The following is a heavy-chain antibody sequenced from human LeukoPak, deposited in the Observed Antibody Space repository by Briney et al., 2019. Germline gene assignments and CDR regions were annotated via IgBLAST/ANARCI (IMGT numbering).Heavy chain of an antibody. CDR2: IGSDGET. V-gene: IGHV3-13*04. Sequence: GGSLRLSCAASGFTFSSYDMHWVRQPTGRGLEWVSAIGSDGETYYAGSVKGRFTISRENAKQSLYLQMNSLRVGATAVYYCAIASGWGMDVRGQGTTVTVSS. D-gene: IGHD3-10*01. J-gene: IGHJ6*02. CDR3: AIASGWGMDV. CDR1: GFTFSSYD.